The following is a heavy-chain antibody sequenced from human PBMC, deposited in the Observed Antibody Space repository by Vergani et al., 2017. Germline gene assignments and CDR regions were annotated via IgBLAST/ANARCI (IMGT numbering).Heavy chain of an antibody. Sequence: QVQLVESGGGLVKPGGSLRLSCAASGFTFSDYYMSWVRQAPGKGLEWISYMSSGDSIYYSDSVKGRFTVARDNTKNTLYLQMNSLRAEDTAVYYCARETDTGASGSYNCYDMDVWGQGTTVTVSS. CDR1: GFTFSDYY. D-gene: IGHD5-24*01. J-gene: IGHJ6*02. V-gene: IGHV3-11*04. CDR3: ARETDTGASGSYNCYDMDV. CDR2: MSSGDSI.